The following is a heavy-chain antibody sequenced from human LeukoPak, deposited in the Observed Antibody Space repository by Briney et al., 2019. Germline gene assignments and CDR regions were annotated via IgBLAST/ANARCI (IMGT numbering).Heavy chain of an antibody. V-gene: IGHV4-59*01. D-gene: IGHD3-16*02. J-gene: IGHJ4*02. Sequence: PSETLSLTCTVSGGSISHYYWSWIRQSPGKGLECIGYISYTGSTNYNPSLKSRVTISVDTSKNQFSLKLRSVTAADTAVYYCARVAWGTYRRQYYFDYWGQGTVVTVSS. CDR3: ARVAWGTYRRQYYFDY. CDR1: GGSISHYY. CDR2: ISYTGST.